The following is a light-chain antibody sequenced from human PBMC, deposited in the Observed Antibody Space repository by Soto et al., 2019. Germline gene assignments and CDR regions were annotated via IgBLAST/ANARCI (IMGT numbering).Light chain of an antibody. J-gene: IGLJ3*02. V-gene: IGLV4-60*03. CDR2: LVGSGSY. CDR3: ETWDSNTWV. CDR1: SGHSSFI. Sequence: QAVLTQSSSASASLGSSVKLTCTLSSGHSSFIIAWHQQQPGKAPRYLMKLVGSGSYNKGSGVPDRFSGSSSGADRYLTISNLQSEDEADYYCETWDSNTWVFGGGTKLTVL.